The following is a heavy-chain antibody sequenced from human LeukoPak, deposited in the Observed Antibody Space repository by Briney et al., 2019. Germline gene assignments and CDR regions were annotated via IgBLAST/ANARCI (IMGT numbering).Heavy chain of an antibody. D-gene: IGHD6-13*01. J-gene: IGHJ4*02. V-gene: IGHV3-21*01. CDR3: ARRYESIEQQLFDY. Sequence: PGGSLRLSCAASGFTFSSYSMNWVRQAPGKGLEWVSSISSSSSYIYYADSVKGRFTISRDNAKNSLYLQMNSLRAEDTAVYYCARRYESIEQQLFDYWGQGTLVTVSS. CDR2: ISSSSSYI. CDR1: GFTFSSYS.